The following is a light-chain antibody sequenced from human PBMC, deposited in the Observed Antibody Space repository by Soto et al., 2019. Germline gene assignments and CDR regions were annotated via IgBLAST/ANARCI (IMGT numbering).Light chain of an antibody. J-gene: IGLJ1*01. Sequence: QSALTQPASVSGSPGQSITISCTGTSSDVGGYNYVSWYQQHPGKAPKLMIAEVSNRPSGVSNRFSGSKSGNTASLTISGLQAEYEADYYCSSYTSSSTPYVFGTGTKVTVL. CDR1: SSDVGGYNY. CDR3: SSYTSSSTPYV. V-gene: IGLV2-14*01. CDR2: EVS.